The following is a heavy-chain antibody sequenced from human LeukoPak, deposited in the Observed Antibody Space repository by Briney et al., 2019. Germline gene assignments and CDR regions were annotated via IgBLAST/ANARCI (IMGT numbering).Heavy chain of an antibody. J-gene: IGHJ3*02. Sequence: PSETLSLTCAVSRGSIFNSNWWSWVRQPPGKGLEWIGQIFHSGSTSYSPSLKSRVTMSVDKSKNQFALRLYSVTAADTAVYYCARDPGGGYKDDALDIWGQGTMVTVTS. CDR1: RGSIFNSNW. CDR3: ARDPGGGYKDDALDI. V-gene: IGHV4-4*02. CDR2: IFHSGST. D-gene: IGHD5-12*01.